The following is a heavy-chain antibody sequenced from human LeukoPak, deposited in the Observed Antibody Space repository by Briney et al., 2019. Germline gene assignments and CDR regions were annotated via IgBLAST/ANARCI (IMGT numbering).Heavy chain of an antibody. V-gene: IGHV7-4-1*02. J-gene: IGHJ6*03. CDR2: INTNTGNP. CDR3: ARDSNSGSYYYYMDV. Sequence: ASVKVSCKASGYTFTRYAVNWVRQAPGQGLEWMGWINTNTGNPTYAQGFTGRFVFSLDTSVSTAYLQISSLKAEDTAVYYCARDSNSGSYYYYMDVWGKGTTVTVSS. CDR1: GYTFTRYA. D-gene: IGHD1-26*01.